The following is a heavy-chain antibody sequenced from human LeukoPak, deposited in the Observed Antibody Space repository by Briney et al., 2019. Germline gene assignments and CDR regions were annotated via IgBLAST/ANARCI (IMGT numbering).Heavy chain of an antibody. CDR3: ARDHRGVRDYFDY. J-gene: IGHJ4*02. D-gene: IGHD3-10*01. CDR1: GFTFNTYW. V-gene: IGHV3-74*01. Sequence: GGSLRLSCVASGFTFNTYWMHWVRQGPGKGLVWVSRINGDGSSSSYADSVKGRFTISRDNAKNTLYLQMNSLRAEDTAVYYCARDHRGVRDYFDYWGQGTLVTVSS. CDR2: INGDGSSS.